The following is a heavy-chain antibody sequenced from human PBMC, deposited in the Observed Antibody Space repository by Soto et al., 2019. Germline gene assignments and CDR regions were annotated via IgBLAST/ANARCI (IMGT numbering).Heavy chain of an antibody. J-gene: IGHJ6*02. V-gene: IGHV1-69*13. Sequence: ASVKVSCKASGGTFSSYAISWVRQAPGQGLEWMGGIIPIFDTANYAQKFQGRVTITADESTSTAYMELSSLRSEDTAVYYCARWATVDYGMDVWGQGTTVTVSS. CDR1: GGTFSSYA. CDR2: IIPIFDTA. D-gene: IGHD4-17*01. CDR3: ARWATVDYGMDV.